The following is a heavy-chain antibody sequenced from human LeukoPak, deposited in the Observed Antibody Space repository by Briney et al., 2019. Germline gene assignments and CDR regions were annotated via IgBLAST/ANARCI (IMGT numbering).Heavy chain of an antibody. CDR2: ILYSGST. D-gene: IGHD1-1*01. Sequence: PSETLSLTCTVSGGSISSYYCTWIRQSPGKGLEWIGYILYSGSTNNNPSLKGRVTVSVDTSKNQFSLKLTSVTAADTAVYYCAAGDKRPIQLDYWGQGTLVTVSS. J-gene: IGHJ4*02. CDR1: GGSISSYY. V-gene: IGHV4-59*01. CDR3: AAGDKRPIQLDY.